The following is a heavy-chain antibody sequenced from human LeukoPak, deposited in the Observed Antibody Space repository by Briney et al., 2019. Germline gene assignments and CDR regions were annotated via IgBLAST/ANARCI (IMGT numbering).Heavy chain of an antibody. Sequence: PSQTLSLTCTVSGASISSSYWSWIRQPPGKGLEWIGYIYYSGTTNYNPSLKSRLTISVDPSKNQFSLKLSSVTAADTAVYYRARRGYCSGGTCLTFDLWGRGTLVTVSS. CDR2: IYYSGTT. CDR1: GASISSSY. D-gene: IGHD2-15*01. J-gene: IGHJ4*02. CDR3: ARRGYCSGGTCLTFDL. V-gene: IGHV4-59*08.